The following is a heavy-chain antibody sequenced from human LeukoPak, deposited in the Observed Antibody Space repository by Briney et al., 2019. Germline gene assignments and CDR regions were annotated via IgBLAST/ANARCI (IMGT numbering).Heavy chain of an antibody. CDR1: GFTFSSYG. V-gene: IGHV3-30*03. CDR3: ARVFIAAAFSY. CDR2: ISYDGSNK. D-gene: IGHD6-13*01. J-gene: IGHJ4*02. Sequence: GGSLRLSCAASGFTFSSYGMHWVRQAPGKGLEWVAVISYDGSNKYYADSVKGRFTISRDNSKNTLYLQMNSLGAEDTAVYYCARVFIAAAFSYWGQGTLVTVSS.